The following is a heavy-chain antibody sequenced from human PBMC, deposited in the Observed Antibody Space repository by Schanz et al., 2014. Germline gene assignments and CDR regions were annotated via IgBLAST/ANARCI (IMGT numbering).Heavy chain of an antibody. D-gene: IGHD2-2*01. CDR2: IWNNGVTK. CDR3: AKDLLYGAPMPLNHLDY. V-gene: IGHV3-33*06. CDR1: GFSLNTYG. Sequence: QAQLMESGGGVVQPGTSLILSCSVSGFSLNTYGIHWFRQPAGKGLEWVAVIWNNGVTKYYADSVKGRFTVSRDSGQNSLYLQMNSLRAGDTAVYYCAKDLLYGAPMPLNHLDYWGQGTLVTVSS. J-gene: IGHJ4*02.